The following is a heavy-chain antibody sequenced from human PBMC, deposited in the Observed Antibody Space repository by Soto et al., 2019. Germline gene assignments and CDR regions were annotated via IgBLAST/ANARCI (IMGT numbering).Heavy chain of an antibody. CDR3: AKENGYSSSWFEFDY. CDR1: GFTFSSYA. V-gene: IGHV3-23*01. D-gene: IGHD6-13*01. J-gene: IGHJ4*02. CDR2: ISGSGGST. Sequence: EVQLLESGGGLVQPGGSLRLSCAASGFTFSSYAMNWVRQAPGKGLEWVSSISGSGGSTYYAASVKGRFTISRDNSKNTLYLQMNSLRAEDTSVYYWAKENGYSSSWFEFDYWGQGTLVTVSS.